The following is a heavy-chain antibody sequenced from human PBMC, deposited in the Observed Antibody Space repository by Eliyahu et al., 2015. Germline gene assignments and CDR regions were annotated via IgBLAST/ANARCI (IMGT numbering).Heavy chain of an antibody. CDR1: GFTFSDHD. CDR2: SKNKGASKDKNSYIT. Sequence: EVQLVESGGGLVQPGXSLRLSCATSGFTFSDHDMDWVRQAPGKGLEWVGGSKNKGASKDKNSYITEYAASVKGRFTISRDDSKNSLYLQLNSLKTEDTAVYYCACWQSGEPTWGQGTLVTVSS. CDR3: ACWQSGEPT. D-gene: IGHD3-10*01. V-gene: IGHV3-72*01. J-gene: IGHJ5*02.